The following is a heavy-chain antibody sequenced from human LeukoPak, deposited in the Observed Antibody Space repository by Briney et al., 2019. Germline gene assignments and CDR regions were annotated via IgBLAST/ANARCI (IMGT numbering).Heavy chain of an antibody. CDR1: GGSFSGYY. D-gene: IGHD3-10*01. CDR3: ARGGRLVRYWYFDL. V-gene: IGHV4-34*01. Sequence: SETLSLTCAVYGGSFSGYYWSWIRQPPGKGLEWIGEINHSGSTNYNPSLKSRVTISVDTSKNQFSLKLSSVTAAGTAVYYCARGGRLVRYWYFDLWGRGTLVTVSS. J-gene: IGHJ2*01. CDR2: INHSGST.